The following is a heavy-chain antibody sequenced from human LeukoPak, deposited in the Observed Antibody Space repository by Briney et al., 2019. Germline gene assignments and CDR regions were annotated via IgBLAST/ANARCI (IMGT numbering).Heavy chain of an antibody. CDR1: GFTFSSYS. J-gene: IGHJ4*02. CDR2: ISSSSSYI. Sequence: GGSLRLSCAASGFTFSSYSMNWVRQAPGKGLEWVSSISSSSSYIYYADSVKGRFTISRDNAKNSLYLQMNSLRAEDTAVYYCARVGLGSSGPYGEFDYWGRGTLVTVSS. CDR3: ARVGLGSSGPYGEFDY. D-gene: IGHD6-19*01. V-gene: IGHV3-21*01.